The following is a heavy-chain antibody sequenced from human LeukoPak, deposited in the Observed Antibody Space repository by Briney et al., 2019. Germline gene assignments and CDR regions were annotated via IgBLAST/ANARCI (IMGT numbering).Heavy chain of an antibody. V-gene: IGHV3-21*01. CDR1: GFSFSNYN. D-gene: IGHD6-13*01. J-gene: IGHJ5*02. Sequence: PGGSLRLSCIASGFSFSNYNINWVRQAPGQGLEWVSSISGSSSHIHYGDSVKGRFTISRDNAKNSLYLQMNSLRAEDTAVYYCARSRIAAAGWFDPWGQGTLVTVSS. CDR3: ARSRIAAAGWFDP. CDR2: ISGSSSHI.